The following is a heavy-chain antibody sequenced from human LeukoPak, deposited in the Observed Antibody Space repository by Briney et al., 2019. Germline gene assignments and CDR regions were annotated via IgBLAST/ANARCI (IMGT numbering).Heavy chain of an antibody. Sequence: PEGSLRLSCVASGFTFSSSAMTWVRQAPGKGLEWVSSFSGNGGDKYYADSVKGRFTISRDNSKNTLYLQMNSLRAEDTAVYYCAKDRDSAHFDYWGQGTLVTVSS. CDR1: GFTFSSSA. J-gene: IGHJ4*02. V-gene: IGHV3-23*01. CDR2: FSGNGGDK. CDR3: AKDRDSAHFDY.